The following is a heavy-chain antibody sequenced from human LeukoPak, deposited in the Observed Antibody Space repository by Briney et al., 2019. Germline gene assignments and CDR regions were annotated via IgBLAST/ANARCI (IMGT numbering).Heavy chain of an antibody. Sequence: GGSLRLSCEASGFTFRTYGMTWVRQAPGKGLEWVSGITGSSTWTYYADSVRGRFTISRDNSKNTLHLQMNNLTADDTAIYYCARELVSLGTGYFDLWGRGALVTVSS. V-gene: IGHV3-23*01. CDR3: ARELVSLGTGYFDL. J-gene: IGHJ2*01. CDR1: GFTFRTYG. CDR2: ITGSSTWT. D-gene: IGHD7-27*01.